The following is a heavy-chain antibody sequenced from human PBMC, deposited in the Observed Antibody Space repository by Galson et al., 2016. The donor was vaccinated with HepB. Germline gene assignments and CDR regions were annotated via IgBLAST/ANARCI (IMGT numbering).Heavy chain of an antibody. CDR1: GFTFSSYA. D-gene: IGHD6-25*01. CDR3: VSGYTSGI. V-gene: IGHV3-7*01. Sequence: SLRLSCAASGFTFSSYAMSWVRQAPGKGLEWVASINQDGNGRYYVDSAKGRFIISRDNARTSLSLQMHSLRVDDASIYYCVSGYTSGIWGPGTMVIVSS. J-gene: IGHJ3*02. CDR2: INQDGNGR.